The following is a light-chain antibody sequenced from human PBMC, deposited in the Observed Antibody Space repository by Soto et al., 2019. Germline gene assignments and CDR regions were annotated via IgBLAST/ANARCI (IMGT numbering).Light chain of an antibody. Sequence: DIQMTQSPSTLSASVGDRVTITCRASQSISSRLAWYQQKPGKVPKLLIYKASSLESGVPSRFSGSGSGTEFTLTIISLQPDDFATYYCQQYDSYSWTFGQGTKVEI. J-gene: IGKJ1*01. CDR1: QSISSR. V-gene: IGKV1-5*03. CDR2: KAS. CDR3: QQYDSYSWT.